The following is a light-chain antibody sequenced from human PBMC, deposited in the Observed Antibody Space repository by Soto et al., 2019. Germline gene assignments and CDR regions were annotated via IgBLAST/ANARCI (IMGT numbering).Light chain of an antibody. Sequence: EIALTQFPGTLSLSPGERATLSCRASQNINTGTLWCHQQKPGQAPRLLIYDASTRSTGIPDRFRGSGSGTDFTLNISRVEPEDFAVYFCQQYGYSPPWTFGQGTKVDIK. V-gene: IGKV3-20*01. CDR2: DAS. CDR3: QQYGYSPPWT. J-gene: IGKJ1*01. CDR1: QNINTGT.